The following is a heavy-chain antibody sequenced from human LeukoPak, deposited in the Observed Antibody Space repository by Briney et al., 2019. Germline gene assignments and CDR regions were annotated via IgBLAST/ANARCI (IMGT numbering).Heavy chain of an antibody. CDR3: ARGVVIAPQTFDY. D-gene: IGHD2-21*01. V-gene: IGHV4-59*01. CDR1: GESISVFY. J-gene: IGHJ4*02. CDR2: IYYSWST. Sequence: SETLSLTCTVSGESISVFYWTWIRQPPGKGLEWVGYIYYSWSTNYNPSLKSRVTISVDTSKNQFSLKLSSVTAADTAVYYCARGVVIAPQTFDYWGQGTLVTVSS.